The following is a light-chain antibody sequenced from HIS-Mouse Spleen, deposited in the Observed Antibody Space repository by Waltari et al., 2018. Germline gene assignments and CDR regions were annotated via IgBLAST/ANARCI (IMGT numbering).Light chain of an antibody. Sequence: QSALTQPASVSGSPGQSITISCTGTRRDVGSYNLCAWYQQHPGKAPKPMIYEGSKRPSGVSNRFSGSKSGNTASLTISGLQAEDEADYYCCSYAGSSTWVFGGGTKLTVL. CDR3: CSYAGSSTWV. CDR1: RRDVGSYNL. V-gene: IGLV2-23*01. CDR2: EGS. J-gene: IGLJ3*02.